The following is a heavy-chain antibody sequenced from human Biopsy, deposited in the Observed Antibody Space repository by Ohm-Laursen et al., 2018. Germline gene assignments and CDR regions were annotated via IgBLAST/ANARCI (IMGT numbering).Heavy chain of an antibody. CDR2: FAPENGRI. CDR1: GYSLTELS. D-gene: IGHD3-3*01. J-gene: IGHJ5*02. CDR3: ARTPRDSFWSGSYKRGLWFDP. Sequence: SVKVSCKVSGYSLTELSMHWVRQAPGQGLEWMGGFAPENGRIVYSQKFQGRVTMTEDTSTSTAYMEVWRLRSDDTAVYYCARTPRDSFWSGSYKRGLWFDPWGQGTLVTVSS. V-gene: IGHV1-24*01.